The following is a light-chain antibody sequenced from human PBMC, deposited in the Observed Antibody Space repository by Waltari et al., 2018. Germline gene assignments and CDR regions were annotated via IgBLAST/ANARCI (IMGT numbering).Light chain of an antibody. J-gene: IGKJ4*01. Sequence: DIQMTQSPSTLSASVGDRVTITCRASQSISSWLAWYQQKPGKAPKLLIYKASSLESGVPSRFSGSGSGTEFTLTISSLQPDDFVTYYCQQSLTFGGGTKVEIK. CDR3: QQSLT. CDR1: QSISSW. CDR2: KAS. V-gene: IGKV1-5*03.